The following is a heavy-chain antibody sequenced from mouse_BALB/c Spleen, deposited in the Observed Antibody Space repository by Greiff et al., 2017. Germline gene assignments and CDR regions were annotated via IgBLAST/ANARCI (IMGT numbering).Heavy chain of an antibody. CDR2: INPNNGGT. CDR3: ARDYDYHHFDY. D-gene: IGHD2-4*01. CDR1: GYTFTDYN. J-gene: IGHJ2*01. Sequence: EVKLMESGPELVKPGASVKIPCKASGYTFTDYNMDWVKQSHGKSLEWIGDINPNNGGTIYNQKFKGKATLTVDKSSSTAYMELRSLTSEDTAVYYCARDYDYHHFDYWGQGTTLTVSS. V-gene: IGHV1-18*01.